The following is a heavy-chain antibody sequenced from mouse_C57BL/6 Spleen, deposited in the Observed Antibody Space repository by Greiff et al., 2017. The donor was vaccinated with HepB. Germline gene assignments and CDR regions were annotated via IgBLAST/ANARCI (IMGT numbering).Heavy chain of an antibody. Sequence: QVQLQQSGPGLVQPSQSLSITCTVSGFSLTSYGVHWVRQSPGKGLEWLGVIWSGGSTNYNAAFISRLSISKDNSKIQVFFKMNSLQADDTAIYYCASSLLPYYFDYWGQGTTLTVSS. V-gene: IGHV2-2*01. D-gene: IGHD5-1*01. CDR3: ASSLLPYYFDY. CDR2: IWSGGST. CDR1: GFSLTSYG. J-gene: IGHJ2*01.